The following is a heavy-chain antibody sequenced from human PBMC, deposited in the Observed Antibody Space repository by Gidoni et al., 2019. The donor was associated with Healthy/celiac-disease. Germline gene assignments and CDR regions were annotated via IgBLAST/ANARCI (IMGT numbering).Heavy chain of an antibody. Sequence: EVQLVESGGGLVQPGGSLRLSCAASGFTFSSYEMNWVRQAPGKGLEWVSYISSSGSTIYYADSVKGRFTISRDNAKNSLYLQMNSLRAEDTAVYYCARDQARENYYYGMDVWGQETTVTVSS. CDR1: GFTFSSYE. V-gene: IGHV3-48*03. CDR3: ARDQARENYYYGMDV. CDR2: ISSSGSTI. J-gene: IGHJ6*02.